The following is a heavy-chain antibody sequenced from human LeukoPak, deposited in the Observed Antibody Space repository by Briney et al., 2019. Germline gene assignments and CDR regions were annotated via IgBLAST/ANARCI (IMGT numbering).Heavy chain of an antibody. Sequence: GGSLRLSCAASGFTFDDYAMHWVRQAPGKGLEWVSSISSSSSYIYYADSVKGRFTISRDNAKNSLYLQMNSLRAEDTAVYYCARDLVGATKGDFDYWGQGTLVTVSS. J-gene: IGHJ4*02. CDR1: GFTFDDYA. CDR2: ISSSSSYI. D-gene: IGHD1-26*01. V-gene: IGHV3-21*01. CDR3: ARDLVGATKGDFDY.